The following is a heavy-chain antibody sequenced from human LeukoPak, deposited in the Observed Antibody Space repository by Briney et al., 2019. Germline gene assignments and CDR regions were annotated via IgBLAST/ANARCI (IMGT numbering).Heavy chain of an antibody. Sequence: GGSLRLSCASSGFTFDDYAMHWVRQAPGKGLEWVSLITWNSGSIGYADSVKGRFTISRDNAKNSLYLQMNSLRAEDTALYYCARVAFGGVILTYYFDYWGQGTLVTVSS. CDR2: ITWNSGSI. J-gene: IGHJ4*02. CDR3: ARVAFGGVILTYYFDY. D-gene: IGHD3-16*02. CDR1: GFTFDDYA. V-gene: IGHV3-9*01.